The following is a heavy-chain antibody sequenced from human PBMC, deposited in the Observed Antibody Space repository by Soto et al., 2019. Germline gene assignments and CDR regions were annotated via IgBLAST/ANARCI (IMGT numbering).Heavy chain of an antibody. D-gene: IGHD1-26*01. CDR1: GFTFSSYG. Sequence: QVQLVESGGGVVQPGRSLRLSCAASGFTFSSYGMHWVRQAPGKGLEWVAVISYDGSNKYYADSVKGRFTISRDNSKNPLYLQMNSLRAEDTAVYYCAKLAEWELLGYFQHWGQGTLVTVSS. V-gene: IGHV3-30*18. CDR2: ISYDGSNK. J-gene: IGHJ1*01. CDR3: AKLAEWELLGYFQH.